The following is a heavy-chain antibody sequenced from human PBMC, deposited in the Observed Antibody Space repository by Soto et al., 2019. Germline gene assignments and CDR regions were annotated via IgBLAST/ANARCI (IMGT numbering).Heavy chain of an antibody. CDR2: ISDGGRST. J-gene: IGHJ4*02. D-gene: IGHD1-26*01. Sequence: GGSLRLSCAASGFVFSNYAMGWVRQAPGKGLEWVSFISDGGRSTYYAASVKGRFTISRDNSKKILYLQLNSLKAEDTAVYFCARAVDLWELFSPLVYWGQGALVTVSS. CDR3: ARAVDLWELFSPLVY. V-gene: IGHV3-23*01. CDR1: GFVFSNYA.